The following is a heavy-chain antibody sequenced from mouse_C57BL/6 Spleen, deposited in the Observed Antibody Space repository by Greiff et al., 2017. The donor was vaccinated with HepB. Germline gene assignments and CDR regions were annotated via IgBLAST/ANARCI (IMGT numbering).Heavy chain of an antibody. CDR1: GYTFTDYN. V-gene: IGHV1-22*01. CDR3: ARTGYERVYYAMDY. D-gene: IGHD2-2*01. CDR2: INPNNGGT. J-gene: IGHJ4*01. Sequence: VQLQQSGPELVKPGASVKMSCKASGYTFTDYNMHWVKQSHGKSLEWIGYINPNNGGTSYNQKFKGKATLTVNKSSSTAYMELRSLTSEDSAVYYCARTGYERVYYAMDYWGQGTSVTVSS.